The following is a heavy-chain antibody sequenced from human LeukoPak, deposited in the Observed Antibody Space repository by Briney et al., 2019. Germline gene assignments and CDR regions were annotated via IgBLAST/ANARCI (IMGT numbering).Heavy chain of an antibody. J-gene: IGHJ6*02. D-gene: IGHD6-6*01. CDR1: GFTFDDYA. CDR3: AKSIIAARPGYYYGMDV. CDR2: ISWNSGSI. Sequence: PGGSLRLSCAASGFTFDDYAMRWVRQAPGKGLEWVSGISWNSGSIGYADSVKGRFTISRDNAKNSLYLQMNSLRGEDTALYFCAKSIIAARPGYYYGMDVWGHGTTVTVSS. V-gene: IGHV3-9*01.